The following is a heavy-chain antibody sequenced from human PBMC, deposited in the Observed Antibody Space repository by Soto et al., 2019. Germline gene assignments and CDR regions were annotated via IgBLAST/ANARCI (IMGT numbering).Heavy chain of an antibody. V-gene: IGHV3-48*02. CDR2: ISSSSSTI. J-gene: IGHJ3*01. CDR1: GFTFSSYS. Sequence: GGSLRLSCAASGFTFSSYSMNWVRQAPGKGLEWVSYISSSSSTIYYADSVKGRFTIPRDNAKNSLYLQMNSLRDEDMAVYYCAGDKLTGTRAGFALWGKGTMVTVPS. D-gene: IGHD1-20*01. CDR3: AGDKLTGTRAGFAL.